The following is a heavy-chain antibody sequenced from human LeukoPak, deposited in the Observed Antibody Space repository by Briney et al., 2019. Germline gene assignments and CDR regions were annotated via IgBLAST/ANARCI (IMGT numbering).Heavy chain of an antibody. CDR1: GYTFTGYY. Sequence: SVKVSCKASGYTFTGYYMHWMRQAPGQGLELMGGIIPIFGTANYAQKFQGRVTITADESTSTAYMELSSLRSEDTAVYYCAREGYGYCSSTSCYRWYFDYWGQGTLVTVSS. CDR2: IIPIFGTA. D-gene: IGHD2-2*03. V-gene: IGHV1-69*13. CDR3: AREGYGYCSSTSCYRWYFDY. J-gene: IGHJ4*02.